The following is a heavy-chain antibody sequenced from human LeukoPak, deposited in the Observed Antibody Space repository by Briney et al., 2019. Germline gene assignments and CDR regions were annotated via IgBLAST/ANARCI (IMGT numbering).Heavy chain of an antibody. D-gene: IGHD2-2*01. CDR1: GDTLSELS. CDR2: SNLEDFET. V-gene: IGHV1-24*01. J-gene: IGHJ6*02. Sequence: GASVKVSCKVSGDTLSELSIHWVRQAPGKGLEWMGGSNLEDFETDYAQRFEGRLTVTDDTSTDTAYMELSSLGSEDTAVYYCATGTPAELRGLDVWGQGTTVTVS. CDR3: ATGTPAELRGLDV.